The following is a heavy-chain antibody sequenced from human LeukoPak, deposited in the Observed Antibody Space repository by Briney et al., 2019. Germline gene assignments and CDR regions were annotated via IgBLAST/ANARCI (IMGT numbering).Heavy chain of an antibody. Sequence: ASVKVSCKASGGTFSSYAISWVRQAPGQGLEWMGGIIPIFGTANYAQKFQGRVTITADESTSTAYMELSSLRSEDTAVYYCARGPIAAADLSPYYYYYMDVWGKGTTVTVSS. D-gene: IGHD6-13*01. J-gene: IGHJ6*03. CDR3: ARGPIAAADLSPYYYYYMDV. CDR1: GGTFSSYA. V-gene: IGHV1-69*13. CDR2: IIPIFGTA.